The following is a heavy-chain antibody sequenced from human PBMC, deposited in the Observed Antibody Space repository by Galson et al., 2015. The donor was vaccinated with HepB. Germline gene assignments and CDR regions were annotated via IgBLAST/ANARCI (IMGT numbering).Heavy chain of an antibody. J-gene: IGHJ4*02. Sequence: SLRLSCAASGFTFNTYAMSWVRQAPGKGLEWVTAISGSCGPMYYPDSVKGRFTISRDNSKNTLYLQVNSLRAEDTAIYYCAKDPRRSGWYGGDFDYWGQGTLVTVSS. CDR2: ISGSCGPM. CDR3: AKDPRRSGWYGGDFDY. V-gene: IGHV3-23*01. D-gene: IGHD6-19*01. CDR1: GFTFNTYA.